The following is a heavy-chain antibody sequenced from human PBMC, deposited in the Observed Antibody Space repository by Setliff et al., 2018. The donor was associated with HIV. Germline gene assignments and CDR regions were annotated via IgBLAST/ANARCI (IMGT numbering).Heavy chain of an antibody. D-gene: IGHD3-22*01. V-gene: IGHV3-21*01. CDR2: ISSSGRSI. Sequence: PGGSLRLSCAASGFTFSSYSMNWVRQAPGRGLEWVSSISSSGRSIHYADSVKGRSTISRDDAKNSLFLQMNSLRVEDTAVYYCTRDGPYYYDTSANYWGQGTLVTVSS. J-gene: IGHJ4*02. CDR1: GFTFSSYS. CDR3: TRDGPYYYDTSANY.